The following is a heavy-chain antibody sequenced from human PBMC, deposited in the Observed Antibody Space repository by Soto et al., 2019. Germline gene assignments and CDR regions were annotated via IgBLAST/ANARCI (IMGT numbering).Heavy chain of an antibody. V-gene: IGHV4-34*01. CDR2: INHSGST. D-gene: IGHD6-13*01. Sequence: SETLSLTCAVYCGSFSGYYWSWIRQPPGKGLEWIGEINHSGSTNYNPSLKSRVTISVDRSKNQFSLKLSSLTAADTAVYYCARVYSVNYLGYFDYWGQGALVTVSS. CDR1: CGSFSGYY. J-gene: IGHJ4*02. CDR3: ARVYSVNYLGYFDY.